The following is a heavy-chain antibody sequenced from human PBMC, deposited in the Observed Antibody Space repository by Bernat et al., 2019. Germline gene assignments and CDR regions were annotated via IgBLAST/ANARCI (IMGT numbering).Heavy chain of an antibody. CDR1: GYSFTSYW. CDR3: AKDGYSSSWYSDY. V-gene: IGHV5-10-1*03. J-gene: IGHJ4*02. CDR2: IDPSDSYT. D-gene: IGHD6-13*01. Sequence: EVQLVQSGAEVKKPGESLRISCKGSGYSFTSYWISWVRQMPGKGLEWMGRIDPSDSYTNHSPSFQGHVTISADKSISTAYLQWSSLKASDTAMYYCAKDGYSSSWYSDYWGQGTLVTVSS.